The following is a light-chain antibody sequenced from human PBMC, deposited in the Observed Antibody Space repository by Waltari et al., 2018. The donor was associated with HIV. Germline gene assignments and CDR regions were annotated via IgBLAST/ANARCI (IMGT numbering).Light chain of an antibody. CDR3: AAWDDSLIGVI. Sequence: QSVLTQQPSASGTPGQRVTNSCSGGSSNIGRDTVNWYQHLQGTAPKLLIYTNDQRPSGVPDRFSGSKSGTSASLAITALQSKDEADYYCAAWDDSLIGVIFGGGTKLTVL. CDR2: TND. CDR1: SSNIGRDT. J-gene: IGLJ2*01. V-gene: IGLV1-44*01.